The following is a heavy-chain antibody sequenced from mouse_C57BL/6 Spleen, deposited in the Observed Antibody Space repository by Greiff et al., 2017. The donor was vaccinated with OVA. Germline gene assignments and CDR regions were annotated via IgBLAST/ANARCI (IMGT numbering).Heavy chain of an antibody. CDR1: GYTFTSYW. D-gene: IGHD1-1*01. J-gene: IGHJ4*01. CDR3: AREGRSGSSYDAMDY. V-gene: IGHV1-61*01. CDR2: IYPSDSET. Sequence: QVQLQQSGAELVRPGSSVKLSCKASGYTFTSYWMDWVKQRPGQGLEWIGNIYPSDSETHYNQKFKDKATLTVDKSSSTAYMQLSSLTSEDSAVYYGAREGRSGSSYDAMDYWGQGTSVTVSS.